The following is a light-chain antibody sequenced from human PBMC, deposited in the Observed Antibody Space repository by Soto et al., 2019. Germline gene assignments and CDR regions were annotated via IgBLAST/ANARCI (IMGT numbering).Light chain of an antibody. J-gene: IGKJ5*01. Sequence: DIQMTQSPSSLSASVGDRVTITCQASQDIRNFLNWYQQKPGKAPKLLISDASSLEAGVPQRFSGSGFGTDFSLAISSLQSEDFATYFCQQHFNLSLTFGPGTRLEIK. CDR2: DAS. CDR1: QDIRNF. CDR3: QQHFNLSLT. V-gene: IGKV1-33*01.